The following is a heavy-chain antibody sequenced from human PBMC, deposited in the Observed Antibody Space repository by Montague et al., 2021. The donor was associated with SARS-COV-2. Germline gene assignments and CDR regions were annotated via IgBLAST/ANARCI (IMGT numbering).Heavy chain of an antibody. J-gene: IGHJ5*01. CDR1: FGSISTYY. CDR3: ARQDAWAYCGDECYRGWFDS. V-gene: IGHV4-59*01. Sequence: SETLSLTCTVSFGSISTYYWSWIRQPPGKGLEWIGLIFYNGSTKYNPSLKRRVSISLDTSKNQFSLKLSSVTAADTAVYYCARQDAWAYCGDECYRGWFDSWGQGTLVTVSS. D-gene: IGHD2-21*01. CDR2: IFYNGST.